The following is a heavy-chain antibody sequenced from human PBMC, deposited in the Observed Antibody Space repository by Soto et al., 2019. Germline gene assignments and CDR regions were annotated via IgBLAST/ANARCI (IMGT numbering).Heavy chain of an antibody. D-gene: IGHD2-8*01. V-gene: IGHV1-18*01. J-gene: IGHJ6*02. CDR1: GYTFTSYG. CDR2: TSAYNGNT. CDR3: AREGEYCTNGVCADFYYYGMDV. Sequence: ASVKVSCKASGYTFTSYGSSWVRQAPGQGLERMGWTSAYNGNTNYAQKLQGRVTMTTDTSTSTAYMELRSLRSDDTAVYYCAREGEYCTNGVCADFYYYGMDVWGQGTTVTVSS.